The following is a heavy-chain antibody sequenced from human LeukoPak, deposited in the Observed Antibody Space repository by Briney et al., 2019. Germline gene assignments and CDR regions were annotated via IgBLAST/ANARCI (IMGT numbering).Heavy chain of an antibody. D-gene: IGHD5-18*01. CDR2: IRSKAYGGTT. J-gene: IGHJ5*02. Sequence: GGSLRLSCTASGFTFGDYAMSWVRQAPGKGLEWVGFIRSKAYGGTTEYAASVKGRFTISRDDSKSIAYLQMNSLKTEDTAVYYCTRVSPRGYSYGARWWFDPWGQGTLVTVSS. CDR3: TRVSPRGYSYGARWWFDP. V-gene: IGHV3-49*04. CDR1: GFTFGDYA.